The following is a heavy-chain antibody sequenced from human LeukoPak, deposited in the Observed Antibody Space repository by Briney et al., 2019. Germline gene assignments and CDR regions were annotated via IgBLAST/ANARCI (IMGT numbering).Heavy chain of an antibody. Sequence: GGSLRLSCAASGFSFSNTWMAWVRQAPGKGLEWVANINPDASTKHYVDSVKGLFTISRDNAKNSLYLQMNTLTADDTGVYYCARDQSGSLDHWGQGPLVTVSS. CDR3: ARDQSGSLDH. CDR2: INPDASTK. D-gene: IGHD1-26*01. CDR1: GFSFSNTW. J-gene: IGHJ4*02. V-gene: IGHV3-7*01.